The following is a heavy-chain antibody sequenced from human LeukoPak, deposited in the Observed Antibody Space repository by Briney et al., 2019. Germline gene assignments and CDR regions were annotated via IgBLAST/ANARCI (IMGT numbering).Heavy chain of an antibody. CDR2: ISSNGGST. V-gene: IGHV3-64D*06. CDR1: GFTFSRYA. D-gene: IGHD2/OR15-2a*01. Sequence: QPGGSLRLSCSASGFTFSRYAMHWVRQAPGKGLEYVSGISSNGGSTYYADSVKGRFTISRDNSKNTLYLQMSSLRAEDTAVYYCVKETAFYDYWGQGTLVTVSS. J-gene: IGHJ4*02. CDR3: VKETAFYDY.